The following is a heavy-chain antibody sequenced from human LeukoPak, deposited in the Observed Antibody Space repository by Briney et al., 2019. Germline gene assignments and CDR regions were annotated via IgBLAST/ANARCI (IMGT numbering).Heavy chain of an antibody. V-gene: IGHV1-46*01. CDR2: INPSGGST. Sequence: ASVKVSRKASGYTFTSYYMHWVRQAPGQGLEWMGIINPSGGSTSYAQKFQGRVTMTRDTSTSTVYMELSSLRSEDTAVYYCARDWNLYGDSYVADYWGQGTLVTVSS. J-gene: IGHJ4*02. D-gene: IGHD4-17*01. CDR1: GYTFTSYY. CDR3: ARDWNLYGDSYVADY.